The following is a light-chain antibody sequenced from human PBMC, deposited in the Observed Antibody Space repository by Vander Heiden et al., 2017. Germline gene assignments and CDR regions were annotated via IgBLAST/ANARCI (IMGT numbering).Light chain of an antibody. CDR2: GAS. Sequence: EIVMTQSPATLSVSPGERATLYCRASQSVSSNLAWYQQKPGQAPRLLIYGASTRATGIPARFSGSGSGTEFTLTISSLQSVDFAVYYCQQYNNWWTFGQGTKVEIK. V-gene: IGKV3-15*01. CDR3: QQYNNWWT. J-gene: IGKJ1*01. CDR1: QSVSSN.